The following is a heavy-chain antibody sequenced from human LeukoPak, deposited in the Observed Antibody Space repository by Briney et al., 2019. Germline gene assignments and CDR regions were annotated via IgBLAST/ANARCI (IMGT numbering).Heavy chain of an antibody. D-gene: IGHD3-22*01. Sequence: GGSLRLSCAASGFTFSSYSMNWVRQAPGKGLEWVSSISSSSSYIYYADSVKGRFTISRDNAKNSLYLQMNSLRAEDTAVYYCARDTYYYDSSGYYFSYYYYYYGMDVWGQGTTVTVSS. CDR3: ARDTYYYDSSGYYFSYYYYYYGMDV. CDR2: ISSSSSYI. V-gene: IGHV3-21*01. J-gene: IGHJ6*02. CDR1: GFTFSSYS.